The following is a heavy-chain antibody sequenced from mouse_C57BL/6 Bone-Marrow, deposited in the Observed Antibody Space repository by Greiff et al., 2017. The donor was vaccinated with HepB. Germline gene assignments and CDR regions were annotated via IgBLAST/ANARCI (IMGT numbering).Heavy chain of an antibody. Sequence: VKLQQPGAELVMPGASVKLSCKASGYTFTSYWMHWVKQRPGQGLEWIGEIDPSDSYTNYNQKFKGKSTLTVDKSSSTDYMQLSSLPSEDSAVYCCARLGDGAMDYWGQGTSVTVAS. D-gene: IGHD3-3*01. V-gene: IGHV1-69*01. CDR1: GYTFTSYW. J-gene: IGHJ4*01. CDR3: ARLGDGAMDY. CDR2: IDPSDSYT.